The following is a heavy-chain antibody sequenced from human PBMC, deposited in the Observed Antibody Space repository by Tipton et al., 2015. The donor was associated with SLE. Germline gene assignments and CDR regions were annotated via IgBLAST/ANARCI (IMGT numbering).Heavy chain of an antibody. V-gene: IGHV4-38-2*02. D-gene: IGHD6-19*01. Sequence: TLSLTCTVSGYSISSGYYWGWIRQPPGKGLEWIGSIYHSGSTYYNPSLKSRVTISVDTSKNQFSLKLGSVTAADTAVYYCARRRGSSGWSNNWFDPWGQGTLVTVSS. CDR1: GYSISSGYY. CDR2: IYHSGST. J-gene: IGHJ5*02. CDR3: ARRRGSSGWSNNWFDP.